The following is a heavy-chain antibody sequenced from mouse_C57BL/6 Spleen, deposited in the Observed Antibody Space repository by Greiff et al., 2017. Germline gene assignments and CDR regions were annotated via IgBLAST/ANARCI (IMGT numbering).Heavy chain of an antibody. CDR1: GFSLTSYG. CDR2: IWSGGST. V-gene: IGHV2-2*01. J-gene: IGHJ4*01. CDR3: ASLITTVVVHYAMDY. D-gene: IGHD1-1*01. Sequence: QVQLKESGPGLVQPSQSLSITCTVSGFSLTSYGVHWVRQSPGKGLEWLGVIWSGGSTDYNAAFISRLSISKDNSKSQVFFKMNSLQADDTAIYYCASLITTVVVHYAMDYWGQGTSVTVSS.